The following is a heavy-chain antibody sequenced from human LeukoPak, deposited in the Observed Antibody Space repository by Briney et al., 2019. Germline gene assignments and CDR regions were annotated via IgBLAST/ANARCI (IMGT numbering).Heavy chain of an antibody. CDR2: IWYDGSNK. CDR1: GFTFSSYG. Sequence: GGSLRLSCAASGFTFSSYGMHWVRQAPGKGLEWVAVIWYDGSNKYYADSVKGRFTISRDNSKNTLYLQMNSLRAEDTAVYYCARERWLQSVFDYWGQGTLVTVSS. D-gene: IGHD5-24*01. CDR3: ARERWLQSVFDY. V-gene: IGHV3-33*01. J-gene: IGHJ4*02.